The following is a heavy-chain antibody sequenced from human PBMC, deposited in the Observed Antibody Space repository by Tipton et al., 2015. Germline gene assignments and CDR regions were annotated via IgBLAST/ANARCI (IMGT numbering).Heavy chain of an antibody. J-gene: IGHJ4*02. CDR1: GDSISSINW. CDR2: IYHSANT. V-gene: IGHV4-4*02. D-gene: IGHD4/OR15-4a*01. CDR3: ARRSMVGQKGLDS. Sequence: TLSLTCTVSGDSISSINWWSWVRQPPGKGLEWIGEIYHSANTNKNASLASRVTMSVDNSNSQFSLRLTSVTAADTAVYYCARRSMVGQKGLDSWGQGTLVTVSS.